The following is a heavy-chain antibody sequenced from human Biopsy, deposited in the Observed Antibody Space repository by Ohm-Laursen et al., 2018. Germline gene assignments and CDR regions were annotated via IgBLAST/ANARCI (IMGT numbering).Heavy chain of an antibody. CDR1: EYTVTDYY. CDR2: INPKSGVA. J-gene: IGHJ6*02. V-gene: IGHV1-2*02. CDR3: ARDMTVTARPYYYSGVDV. Sequence: SVKVSCKASEYTVTDYYVHWVRQAPGQGFEWMGWINPKSGVANHAQNFQGRVSMTRDTSISTVYLELSGLRSDDTAVHYCARDMTVTARPYYYSGVDVWGPGTRVTVSS. D-gene: IGHD4-17*01.